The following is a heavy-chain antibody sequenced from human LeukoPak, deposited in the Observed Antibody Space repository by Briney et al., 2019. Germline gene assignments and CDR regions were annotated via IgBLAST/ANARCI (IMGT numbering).Heavy chain of an antibody. CDR3: ARDSTYSSSWTTSIDYYYDVDV. D-gene: IGHD6-13*01. CDR2: MDQDGREE. Sequence: GGSLRLSCAASGFTFSNYWMSWVRQAPGKGLEGVANMDQDGREEYYLDSVKGRFTISRDNAKNSLYLQMHTLRAEDTAVYYCARDSTYSSSWTTSIDYYYDVDVWGQGTTVTVSS. J-gene: IGHJ6*02. V-gene: IGHV3-7*01. CDR1: GFTFSNYW.